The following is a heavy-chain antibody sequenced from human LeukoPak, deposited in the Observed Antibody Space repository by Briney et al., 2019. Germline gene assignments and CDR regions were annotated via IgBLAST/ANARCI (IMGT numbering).Heavy chain of an antibody. Sequence: SETLSLTCTVSDDSISSGGYYGGWIRQPPGKGLEWIGSIYHSGTTYYNPSLKSRVTISVDTSKNQFSLKLSSVTAADTAVYYCARGFQYSSGWLYYYYYYYMDVWGKGTTVTVSS. CDR2: IYHSGTT. D-gene: IGHD6-19*01. CDR1: DDSISSGGYY. J-gene: IGHJ6*03. V-gene: IGHV4-39*07. CDR3: ARGFQYSSGWLYYYYYYYMDV.